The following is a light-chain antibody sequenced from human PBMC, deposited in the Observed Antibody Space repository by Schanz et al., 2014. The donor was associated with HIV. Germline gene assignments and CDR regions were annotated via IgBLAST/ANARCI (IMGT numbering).Light chain of an antibody. CDR1: QSVSPW. V-gene: IGKV1-5*03. Sequence: DIQMTQSPSTLSASVGDRVSITCRASQSVSPWLAWYQQKPGRAPKLLIYEASTLETGVPSRFSGSGSGTVFTLTINTLQPDDFATYYCQQCNSNPLTFGGGTKVEI. CDR3: QQCNSNPLT. CDR2: EAS. J-gene: IGKJ4*01.